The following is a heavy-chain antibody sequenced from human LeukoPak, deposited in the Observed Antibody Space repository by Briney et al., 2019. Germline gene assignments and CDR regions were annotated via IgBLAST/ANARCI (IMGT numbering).Heavy chain of an antibody. V-gene: IGHV3-11*01. CDR3: ARSIGLTGGGVDV. D-gene: IGHD3-9*01. CDR2: ITNGGSTI. J-gene: IGHJ6*02. CDR1: GFTFSDYI. Sequence: GGSLRLSCAASGFTFSDYIMNWVRQAPGKGLEWVSYITNGGSTIHHADSVKGRFTISRDNAKKTLYLQMNSLRAEDTAVYYCARSIGLTGGGVDVWGQGTTVTVSS.